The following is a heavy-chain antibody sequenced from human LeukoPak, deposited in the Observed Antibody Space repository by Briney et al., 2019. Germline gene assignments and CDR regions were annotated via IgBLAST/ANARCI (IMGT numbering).Heavy chain of an antibody. J-gene: IGHJ5*02. Sequence: SETLSLTCTVSGGSISSYYWNWIRQPPGKGLEWIGYIYYTGSTNYNPSLKSRVTISVDTSKNQFSLKLSSVTAADTAVYYCAEGPGWFDPWGQGTLVTVSS. CDR1: GGSISSYY. V-gene: IGHV4-59*01. CDR3: AEGPGWFDP. CDR2: IYYTGST.